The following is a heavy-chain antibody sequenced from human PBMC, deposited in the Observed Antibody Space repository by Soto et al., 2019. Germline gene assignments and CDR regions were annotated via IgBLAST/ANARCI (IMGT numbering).Heavy chain of an antibody. D-gene: IGHD5-18*01. Sequence: QVQLQESGPGLVKPSQTLSLTCTVSGGSISSGDYYWSWIRQPPGKGLEWIGYIYYSGSTYYNPSLKSRVTISVDTSKNQFSLKLSSVTAADTAVYYCARSGNTWIQLWHFDYWGQGTLVTVSS. V-gene: IGHV4-30-4*01. CDR2: IYYSGST. CDR3: ARSGNTWIQLWHFDY. CDR1: GGSISSGDYY. J-gene: IGHJ4*02.